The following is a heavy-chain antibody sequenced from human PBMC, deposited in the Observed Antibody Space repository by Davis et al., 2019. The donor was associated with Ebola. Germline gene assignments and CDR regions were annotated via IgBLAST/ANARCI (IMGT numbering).Heavy chain of an antibody. CDR3: ARDRVMYYYYYYGMDV. D-gene: IGHD3-16*01. CDR1: GYTFTSYY. J-gene: IGHJ6*02. CDR2: INPSGGST. V-gene: IGHV1-46*01. Sequence: ASVKVSCKASGYTFTSYYMHWVRQAPGQGLEWMGIINPSGGSTSYAQKFQGRVTMTRDTSTSTAYMELSSLRSEDTAVYYCARDRVMYYYYYYGMDVWGQGTTVTVSS.